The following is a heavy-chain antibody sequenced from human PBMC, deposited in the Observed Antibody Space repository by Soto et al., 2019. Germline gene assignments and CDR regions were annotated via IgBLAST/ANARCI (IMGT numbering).Heavy chain of an antibody. CDR2: ISAYNGNT. CDR1: GYTFTSYG. J-gene: IGHJ6*02. Sequence: GASVKVSCKASGYTFTSYGISWVRQAPGQGLEWMGWISAYNGNTNYAQKLQGRVTMTTDTSTSTAYMELRSLRSDDTAVYYCATAAGGVLAVTTRFSYYYYGMDVWGQGTTVTVSS. D-gene: IGHD4-17*01. CDR3: ATAAGGVLAVTTRFSYYYYGMDV. V-gene: IGHV1-18*01.